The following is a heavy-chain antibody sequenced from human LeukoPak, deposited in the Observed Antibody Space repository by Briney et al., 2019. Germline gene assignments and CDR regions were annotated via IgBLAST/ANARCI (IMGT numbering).Heavy chain of an antibody. CDR1: GGSISSFY. Sequence: SETLSLTCTVSGGSISSFYWNWIRQSPGKGLEWIGYTYYSGSTNYNPSFKSRVTISLDTSKNQFSLKVNSVTAADTAVYYCARRSVVGARTFYFDYWGQGILVTVSS. J-gene: IGHJ4*02. CDR2: TYYSGST. D-gene: IGHD2-15*01. CDR3: ARRSVVGARTFYFDY. V-gene: IGHV4-59*01.